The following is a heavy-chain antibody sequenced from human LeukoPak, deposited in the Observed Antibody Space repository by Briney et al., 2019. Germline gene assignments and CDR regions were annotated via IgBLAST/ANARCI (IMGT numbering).Heavy chain of an antibody. V-gene: IGHV1-24*01. D-gene: IGHD3-22*01. Sequence: ASVKVSCKVSGYTLTELSMHWVRQAPGKGLEWMGGFDPEDGETIYAQKFQGRVTMTEDTSTDTAYMELSSLRSEDTAVYYCAAVKTYYYDSSGYYFPLNAFDIWGQGTMVTVSS. CDR1: GYTLTELS. J-gene: IGHJ3*02. CDR2: FDPEDGET. CDR3: AAVKTYYYDSSGYYFPLNAFDI.